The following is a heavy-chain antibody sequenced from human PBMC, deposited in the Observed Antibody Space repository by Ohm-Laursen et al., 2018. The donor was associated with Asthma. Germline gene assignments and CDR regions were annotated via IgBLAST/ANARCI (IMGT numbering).Heavy chain of an antibody. CDR3: AVRTTSAGFDV. D-gene: IGHD1-1*01. J-gene: IGHJ6*02. V-gene: IGHV3-30-3*01. CDR1: GFTFSSYA. CDR2: ISYDGSNK. Sequence: FLRLSCAASGFTFSSYAMHWVRQAPGKGLEWVAVISYDGSNKYYADSVKGRFTISRDNAKNSLYLQMNSLRAQDTAVYYCAVRTTSAGFDVWGQGTTVTVSS.